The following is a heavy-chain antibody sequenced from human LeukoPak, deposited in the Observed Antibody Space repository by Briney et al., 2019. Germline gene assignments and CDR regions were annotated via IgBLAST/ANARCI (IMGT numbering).Heavy chain of an antibody. CDR2: INHSGST. CDR3: ARDLKGVYFDY. V-gene: IGHV4-34*01. J-gene: IGHJ4*02. D-gene: IGHD3-10*01. CDR1: GGSSSGYY. Sequence: SETLSLTCAVYGGSSSGYYWSWIRQPPGKGLEWIGEINHSGSTNYNPSLKSRVTISVDTSKNQFSLKLSSVTAADTAVYYCARDLKGVYFDYWGPGILVTVSS.